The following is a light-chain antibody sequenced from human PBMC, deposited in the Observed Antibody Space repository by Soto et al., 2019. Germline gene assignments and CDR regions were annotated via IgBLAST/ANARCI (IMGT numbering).Light chain of an antibody. CDR1: QSISSW. CDR2: KAS. V-gene: IGKV1-5*03. Sequence: DIQMTQSPSTLSAFVGDRVTITCRASQSISSWLAWYQQKPGEAPRLLIYKASNLESGVPSRFSGSGSGTEFTLTISSPQPDDFATYYCQVYKSYFTRTFGQGTKVEIK. J-gene: IGKJ1*01. CDR3: QVYKSYFTRT.